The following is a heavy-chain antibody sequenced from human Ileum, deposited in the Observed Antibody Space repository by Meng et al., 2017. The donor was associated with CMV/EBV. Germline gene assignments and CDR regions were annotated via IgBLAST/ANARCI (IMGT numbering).Heavy chain of an antibody. J-gene: IGHJ6*02. Sequence: ASVKVSCKASGDTFTGDYMHWVRQAAGQGLEWLGWINPNSGGTNYAQKFQGRVTMTRDTSISTAYMDLSRLRSDDTAVYYCARDFPALNYDFWCGYYLYGMDVWGQGTTVTVSS. CDR1: GDTFTGDY. CDR2: INPNSGGT. CDR3: ARDFPALNYDFWCGYYLYGMDV. V-gene: IGHV1-2*02. D-gene: IGHD3-3*01.